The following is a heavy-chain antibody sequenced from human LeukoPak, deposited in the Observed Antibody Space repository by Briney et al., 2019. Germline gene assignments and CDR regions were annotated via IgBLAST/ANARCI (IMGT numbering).Heavy chain of an antibody. V-gene: IGHV3-33*01. D-gene: IGHD3-3*01. Sequence: PGRSLRLSCAASGFTFSSYGMHWVRQAPGKGLEWVAVIWYDGSNKYYADSVKGRFTISRDNSKNTLYLQMNSLRAEDTAVYYCAREGGETYYDFWSGYYTYNWFDPWGQGTLVTVSS. CDR3: AREGGETYYDFWSGYYTYNWFDP. CDR2: IWYDGSNK. J-gene: IGHJ5*02. CDR1: GFTFSSYG.